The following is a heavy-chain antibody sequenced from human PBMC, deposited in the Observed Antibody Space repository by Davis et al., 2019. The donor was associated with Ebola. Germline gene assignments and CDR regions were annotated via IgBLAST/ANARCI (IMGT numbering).Heavy chain of an antibody. D-gene: IGHD3-3*01. CDR3: ARQKIFGVVIMHYYGMDV. Sequence: SETLSPTCAVYGGSFSGYYWSWIRQPPGKGLEWIGEINHRGSTNYNPSLKSRVTISVDTSKNQFSLKLSSVTAADTAVYYCARQKIFGVVIMHYYGMDVWGQGTTVTVSS. J-gene: IGHJ6*02. V-gene: IGHV4-34*01. CDR1: GGSFSGYY. CDR2: INHRGST.